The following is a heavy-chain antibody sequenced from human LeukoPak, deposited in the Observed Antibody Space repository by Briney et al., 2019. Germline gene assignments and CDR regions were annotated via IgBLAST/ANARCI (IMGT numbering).Heavy chain of an antibody. D-gene: IGHD4-23*01. CDR3: ARDDYGGTNNFDQ. CDR1: GFTFSNYE. CDR2: ISSTGSTI. Sequence: GGSLRLSCTASGFTFSNYEMNWVRQAPGKGLEWISYISSTGSTIEYADSVKGRFTISRDDAESSLYLQMNSLRVEDTAIYYCARDDYGGTNNFDQWGQGTLVTVSS. J-gene: IGHJ4*02. V-gene: IGHV3-48*03.